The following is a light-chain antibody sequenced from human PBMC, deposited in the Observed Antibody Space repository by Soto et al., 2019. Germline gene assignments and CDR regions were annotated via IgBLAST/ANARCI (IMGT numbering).Light chain of an antibody. CDR2: GAS. Sequence: EIVLTQSPGTLSSSPGERATLSCRASQSVTGTLLSWYQQKPSQAPRLLISGASSRATGIPDRCSCRGSGTKFIITISRKEPPDFAVYYCQQYGSSCTWTFGQGTKVDIK. V-gene: IGKV3-20*01. CDR3: QQYGSSCTWT. CDR1: QSVTGTL. J-gene: IGKJ1*01.